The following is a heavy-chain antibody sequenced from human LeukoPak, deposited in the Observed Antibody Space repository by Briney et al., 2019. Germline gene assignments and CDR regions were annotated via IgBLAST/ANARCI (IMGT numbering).Heavy chain of an antibody. D-gene: IGHD6-13*01. CDR1: GYSFTSYW. Sequence: GESLKISCKGSGYSFTSYWIGWVRQMPGKGLEWMGITYPGDSDTRYSPSFQGQVTISADKSISTAYLQWSSLKASDTAMYYCARPVGEGIAAADLRYFDYWGQGTLVTVSS. CDR3: ARPVGEGIAAADLRYFDY. J-gene: IGHJ4*02. CDR2: TYPGDSDT. V-gene: IGHV5-51*01.